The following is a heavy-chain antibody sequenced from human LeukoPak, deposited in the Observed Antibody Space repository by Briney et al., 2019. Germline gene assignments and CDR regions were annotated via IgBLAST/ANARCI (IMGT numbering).Heavy chain of an antibody. CDR1: GFTVSSNY. CDR2: IYSGGST. V-gene: IGHV3-66*01. Sequence: GGSLRLSCAASGFTVSSNYMSRVCQAPGKGLEWVSVIYSGGSTYYADPVKGRFTISRDNSKNTLYLQMNSLRAEDTAVYYCARDFLGLAGIDYWGQGTLVTVSS. J-gene: IGHJ4*02. D-gene: IGHD6-19*01. CDR3: ARDFLGLAGIDY.